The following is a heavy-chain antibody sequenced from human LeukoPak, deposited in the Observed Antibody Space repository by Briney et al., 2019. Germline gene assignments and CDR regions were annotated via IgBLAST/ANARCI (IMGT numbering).Heavy chain of an antibody. Sequence: GGSLRLSCAASEFSVGSNYMTWVRQAPGKGLEWVSLIYSGGSTYYADSVKGRFTISRDNSKNTLYLQMNSLRAEDTAVYYCAREEGYSSTAPDYWGQGTLVTVSS. CDR2: IYSGGST. CDR3: AREEGYSSTAPDY. D-gene: IGHD6-13*01. V-gene: IGHV3-66*01. CDR1: EFSVGSNY. J-gene: IGHJ4*02.